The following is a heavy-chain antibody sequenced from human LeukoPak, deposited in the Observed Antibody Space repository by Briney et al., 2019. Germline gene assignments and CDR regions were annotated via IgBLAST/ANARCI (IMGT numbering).Heavy chain of an antibody. D-gene: IGHD2-15*01. CDR2: FDPEDGET. CDR3: ARSLGYCSGGSCYSVHNAFDI. Sequence: ASVKVSCKVSGYTLTELSMHWVRQAPGKGLEWMGGFDPEDGETIYAQKFQGRVTMTEDTSTDTAYMELSSLRSEDTAVYYCARSLGYCSGGSCYSVHNAFDIWGQGTMVTVSS. J-gene: IGHJ3*02. V-gene: IGHV1-24*01. CDR1: GYTLTELS.